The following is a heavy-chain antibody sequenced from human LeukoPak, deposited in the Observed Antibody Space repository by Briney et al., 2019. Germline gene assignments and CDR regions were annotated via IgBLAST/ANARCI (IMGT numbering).Heavy chain of an antibody. CDR3: ARQAGSYAFYYYDY. J-gene: IGHJ4*02. CDR1: GGSISNYY. CDR2: IYYSGST. Sequence: SETLSLTCIVSGGSISNYYWTRIRQPPGKGLEWIGYIYYSGSTNYNPSLKSRVTISVDTSKNQFSLKLTSVTAADTAVYYCARQAGSYAFYYYDYWGQGTLVTVSS. V-gene: IGHV4-59*08. D-gene: IGHD2-2*01.